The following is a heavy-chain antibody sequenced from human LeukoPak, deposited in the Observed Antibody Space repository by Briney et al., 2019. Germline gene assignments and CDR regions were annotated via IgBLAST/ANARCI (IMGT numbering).Heavy chain of an antibody. J-gene: IGHJ3*02. V-gene: IGHV3-11*01. CDR2: ISSSGAVI. CDR3: ARIRSPNEDAFDI. Sequence: PGGSLRLSCAAFGFTFSDYYMSWVRQAPGKGLEWLSFISSSGAVIHYADSVKGRFTISRDSAKNSLSLQMNSLRVADTAIYYCARIRSPNEDAFDIWGQGTMVTVSS. CDR1: GFTFSDYY.